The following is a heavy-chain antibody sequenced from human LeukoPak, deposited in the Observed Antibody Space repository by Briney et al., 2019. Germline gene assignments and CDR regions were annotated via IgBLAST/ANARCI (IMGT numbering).Heavy chain of an antibody. D-gene: IGHD6-19*01. CDR1: GFTLSSYG. CDR3: AKGHGLSSGWADY. J-gene: IGHJ4*02. CDR2: ISYDGSNK. V-gene: IGHV3-30*18. Sequence: GGSLRLSCAASGFTLSSYGMHWVRQAPGKGLEWVAVISYDGSNKYYADSVKGRFTISRDNSKNTLYLQMNSLRAEDTAVYYCAKGHGLSSGWADYWGQGTLVTVSS.